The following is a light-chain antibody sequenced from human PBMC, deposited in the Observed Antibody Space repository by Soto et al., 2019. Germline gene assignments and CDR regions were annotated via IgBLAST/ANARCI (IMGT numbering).Light chain of an antibody. J-gene: IGKJ4*01. CDR3: QQYGTPPLT. CDR2: GAS. V-gene: IGKV3-20*01. Sequence: EIVMTQSPATLSVSPGERATLSFSASQSVSSSYLAWYQQKPGQAPRLLIYGASSRATGIPDRFSGSGSGTDFTLTVSRLEPEDFAVYYCQQYGTPPLTFGGGTKVDIK. CDR1: QSVSSSY.